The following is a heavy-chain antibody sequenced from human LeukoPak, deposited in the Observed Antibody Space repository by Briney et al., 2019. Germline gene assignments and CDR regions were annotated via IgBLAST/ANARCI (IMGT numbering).Heavy chain of an antibody. J-gene: IGHJ6*04. CDR3: ARDHEHIVVVTAIPGDYGMDV. CDR1: GFTFRTYP. Sequence: GGSLTLSCAGSGFTFRTYPMGGARHAPGEGLEWVSSINRGSDETYYGDCVKGRFTISRDNSKNTLYLQMNSLRAEDTAVYYCARDHEHIVVVTAIPGDYGMDVWGKGTTVTVSS. D-gene: IGHD2-21*02. V-gene: IGHV3-23*01. CDR2: INRGSDET.